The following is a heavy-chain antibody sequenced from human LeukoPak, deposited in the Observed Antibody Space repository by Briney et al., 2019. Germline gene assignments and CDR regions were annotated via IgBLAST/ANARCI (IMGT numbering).Heavy chain of an antibody. Sequence: PSETLSLTCAVYGGSFSGYYWSWLRQPPGKGLEWIGYIFYNGSTNYSPSLKSRVTISVDTSKNQFSLKLSSVTAADTAVYYCARRFGLWGRGTLVTVSS. V-gene: IGHV4-59*01. CDR1: GGSFSGYY. CDR3: ARRFGL. CDR2: IFYNGST. J-gene: IGHJ2*01.